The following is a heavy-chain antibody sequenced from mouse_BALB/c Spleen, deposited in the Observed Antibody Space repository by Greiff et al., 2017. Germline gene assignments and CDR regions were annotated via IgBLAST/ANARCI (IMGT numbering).Heavy chain of an antibody. CDR2: IDPENGNT. J-gene: IGHJ3*01. CDR3: ARYDEFAY. V-gene: IGHV14-1*02. D-gene: IGHD2-14*01. CDR1: GFNIKDYY. Sequence: VQLQQSGAELVRPGALVKLSCKASGFNIKDYYMHWVKQRPEQGLEWIGWIDPENGNTIYDPKFQGKASITADKSSNTAYLQLSSLTSEDTAVYYCARYDEFAYWGQGTLVTVSA.